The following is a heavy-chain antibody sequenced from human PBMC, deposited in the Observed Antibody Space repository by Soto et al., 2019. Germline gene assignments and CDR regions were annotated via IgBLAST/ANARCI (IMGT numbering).Heavy chain of an antibody. Sequence: GGSLRLSCAASGFTFSSYEMNWVRQAPGKGLEWVSYISSSGSTIYYADSVKGRFTISRDNAKNSLYLQMNSLRAEDTAVYYCARVSKQWLVPYYGMDVWGQGTTVTVSS. CDR3: ARVSKQWLVPYYGMDV. CDR1: GFTFSSYE. V-gene: IGHV3-48*03. D-gene: IGHD6-19*01. CDR2: ISSSGSTI. J-gene: IGHJ6*02.